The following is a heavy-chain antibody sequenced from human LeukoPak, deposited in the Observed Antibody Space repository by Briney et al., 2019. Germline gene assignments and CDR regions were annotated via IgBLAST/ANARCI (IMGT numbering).Heavy chain of an antibody. Sequence: GGSLRLSCAASGFTVDSNYLSWVRQAPGKGLEWVSTIYTGGNTYYAASVKGRFTISRDFSKNTVFLHMNSLRAKDTAVYYCAGMIPTMGFDYWGQGTLVTVSS. J-gene: IGHJ4*02. CDR3: AGMIPTMGFDY. V-gene: IGHV3-53*01. D-gene: IGHD3-22*01. CDR1: GFTVDSNY. CDR2: IYTGGNT.